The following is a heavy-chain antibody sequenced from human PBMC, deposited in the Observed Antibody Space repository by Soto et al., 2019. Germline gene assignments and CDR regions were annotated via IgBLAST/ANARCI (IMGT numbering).Heavy chain of an antibody. CDR3: ARESKWNVGQDFQD. CDR1: GFTFKYYA. J-gene: IGHJ1*01. Sequence: EVQLLQSGGGLAQPGTSLRLSCAASGFTFKYYAMTWVREAPGKGLEWVSTISGSGDKTDYADSVKGRFRVSRDHPKDTLYLQMDSLRADDKTLYYCARESKWNVGQDFQDWGQGILVTVS. CDR2: ISGSGDKT. D-gene: IGHD1-1*01. V-gene: IGHV3-23*01.